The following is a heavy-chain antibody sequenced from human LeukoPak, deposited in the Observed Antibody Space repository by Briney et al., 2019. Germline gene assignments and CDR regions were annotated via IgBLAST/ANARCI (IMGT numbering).Heavy chain of an antibody. J-gene: IGHJ3*02. CDR2: ISYDGSNK. D-gene: IGHD2-21*02. V-gene: IGHV3-30-3*01. CDR1: GLTFSSYA. Sequence: GGSLRLSCAASGLTFSSYAMHWVRQAPGKGLEWVAVISYDGSNKYYADSVKGRFTISRDNSKNTLCLQMNSLRAEDTAVYYCARANVRDDAFDIWGQGTMVTVSS. CDR3: ARANVRDDAFDI.